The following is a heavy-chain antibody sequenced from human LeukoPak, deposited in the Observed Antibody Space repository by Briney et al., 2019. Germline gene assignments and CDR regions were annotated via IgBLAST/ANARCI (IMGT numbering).Heavy chain of an antibody. D-gene: IGHD5-24*01. CDR1: EYTFTDYA. CDR3: ARGRWSATTASYYLDF. J-gene: IGHJ4*02. V-gene: IGHV1-3*01. Sequence: EASVKVSCKASEYTFTDYAINWVRQAPGQRLEWMGWINAGNGNTRYSQRFQGRVTITRDTSASTAYMELSSLTSEDTAVYYCARGRWSATTASYYLDFWGQGTPVTVSS. CDR2: INAGNGNT.